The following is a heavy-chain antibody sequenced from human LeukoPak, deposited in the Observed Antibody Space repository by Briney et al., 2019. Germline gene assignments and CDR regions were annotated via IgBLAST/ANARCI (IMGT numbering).Heavy chain of an antibody. CDR2: IYSGGST. CDR1: GFSVSGNY. CDR3: ASSSGSWEFDY. V-gene: IGHV3-53*01. J-gene: IGHJ4*02. Sequence: GGSLRLSCAASGFSVSGNYMSWVRQAPGKGLEWVSVIYSGGSTDYADSVKGRFTISRDNSKNTLYLQMNSLRAEDTAVYYCASSSGSWEFDYWGQGTLVTVSS. D-gene: IGHD1-26*01.